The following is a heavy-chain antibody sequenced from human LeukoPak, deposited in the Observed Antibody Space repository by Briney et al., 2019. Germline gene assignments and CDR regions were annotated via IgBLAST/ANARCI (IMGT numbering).Heavy chain of an antibody. CDR1: GGSISSGGYY. V-gene: IGHV4-30-2*01. CDR2: IYHSGST. Sequence: PSQTLSLTCTVSGGSISSGGYYWSWIRQPPGKGLEWIGYIYHSGSTYYNPSLKSRVTISVDRSKNQFSLKLSSVTAADTAVYYCARVGVHARRFDYWGQGTLVTVSS. CDR3: ARVGVHARRFDY. J-gene: IGHJ4*02. D-gene: IGHD2-2*01.